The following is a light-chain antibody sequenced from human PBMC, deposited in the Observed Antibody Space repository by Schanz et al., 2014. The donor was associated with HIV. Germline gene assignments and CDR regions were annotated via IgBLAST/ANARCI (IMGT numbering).Light chain of an antibody. J-gene: IGKJ2*01. CDR1: QSVSSK. V-gene: IGKV3-15*01. CDR2: GAS. CDR3: QQSYSTPHT. Sequence: EIVMTQSPATLSVSPGERATLSCRASQSVSSKLGWYQQKPGQAPRLLIFGASTRATGIPARFSGSGSGTEFTLTISSLQSEDFATYYCQQSYSTPHTFGQGTKLEIK.